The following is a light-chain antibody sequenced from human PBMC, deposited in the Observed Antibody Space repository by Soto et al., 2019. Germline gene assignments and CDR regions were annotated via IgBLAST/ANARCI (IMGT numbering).Light chain of an antibody. J-gene: IGKJ1*01. Sequence: DIPMTQSPSSLSASVGDRVTITCRASQSISNSLNWYQQKPGKAPKLLIYAASSLQGGVPSRFSGSGSGTDFTLTISTLQPEDFATYYHQQNYITPPWTFGQGTKVEIK. CDR3: QQNYITPPWT. CDR1: QSISNS. V-gene: IGKV1-39*01. CDR2: AAS.